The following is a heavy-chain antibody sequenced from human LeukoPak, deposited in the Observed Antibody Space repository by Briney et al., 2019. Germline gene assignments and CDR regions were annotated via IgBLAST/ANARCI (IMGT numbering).Heavy chain of an antibody. V-gene: IGHV3-23*01. CDR2: TNSGGTTT. CDR3: AKQSYARSLGE. J-gene: IGHJ4*02. D-gene: IGHD2-2*01. Sequence: RGSLRLSRATSGFPFSDFSMTWVPQAPGKGLEWISTTNSGGTTTYYAESVKGRFTISRDNFKNALYLQMSRLRVEDTAIYYCAKQSYARSLGEGGPGTLVAVSS. CDR1: GFPFSDFS.